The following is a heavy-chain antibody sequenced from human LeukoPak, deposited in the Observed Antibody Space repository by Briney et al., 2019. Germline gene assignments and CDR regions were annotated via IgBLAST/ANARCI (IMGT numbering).Heavy chain of an antibody. Sequence: GESLKISCKGSGYTFTGYWIGWVRQMPGKGLEWMGIIYPGDSDTRYSPSFQGQVTISADKSISTAFLQWSSLKASDTAMYYCARRYTCRGQQLVAGCDAFDIWGQGTMVTVSS. J-gene: IGHJ3*02. V-gene: IGHV5-51*01. CDR3: ARRYTCRGQQLVAGCDAFDI. CDR1: GYTFTGYW. D-gene: IGHD6-13*01. CDR2: IYPGDSDT.